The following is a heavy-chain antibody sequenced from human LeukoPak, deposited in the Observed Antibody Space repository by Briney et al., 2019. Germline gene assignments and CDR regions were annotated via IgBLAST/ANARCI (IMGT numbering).Heavy chain of an antibody. CDR3: ARQGGYSYGWTFDY. Sequence: PGGSLRLSCAASGFTFSSYSMNWVRQAPGKGLEWVSYTSSSSSTIYYADSVKGRFTISRDNAKNSLYLQMNSLRAEDTAVYYCARQGGYSYGWTFDYWGQGTLVTVSS. D-gene: IGHD5-18*01. CDR2: TSSSSSTI. V-gene: IGHV3-48*01. J-gene: IGHJ4*02. CDR1: GFTFSSYS.